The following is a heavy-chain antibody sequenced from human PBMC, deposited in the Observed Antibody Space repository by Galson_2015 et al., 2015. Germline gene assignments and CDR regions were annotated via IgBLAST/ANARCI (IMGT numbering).Heavy chain of an antibody. V-gene: IGHV1-18*01. D-gene: IGHD2-21*02. CDR1: GYTFTSYG. CDR2: ISAYNGNT. Sequence: SVKVSCKASGYTFTSYGISWVRQAPGQGLEWMGWISAYNGNTNYAQKLQGRVTMTTDTSTSTAYMELRSLRSDDTAVYYCARVPSVTKAADVNYYYYYMDVWGKGTTVTVSS. J-gene: IGHJ6*03. CDR3: ARVPSVTKAADVNYYYYYMDV.